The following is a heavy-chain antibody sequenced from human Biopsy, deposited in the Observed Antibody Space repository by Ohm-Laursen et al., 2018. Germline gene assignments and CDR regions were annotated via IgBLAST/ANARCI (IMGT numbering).Heavy chain of an antibody. J-gene: IGHJ5*02. D-gene: IGHD3-3*01. Sequence: GTLSLTCSVSGGSIISHYWTWIRQPPGKGLEWIGHVYNAGITNYNPSLKSRVTISKDTSKNQFSLQVNSVTAADTAVYYCARTPRDSFWSGSYKRGLWFDPWGQGTLVSVSS. CDR3: ARTPRDSFWSGSYKRGLWFDP. CDR1: GGSIISHY. CDR2: VYNAGIT. V-gene: IGHV4-59*11.